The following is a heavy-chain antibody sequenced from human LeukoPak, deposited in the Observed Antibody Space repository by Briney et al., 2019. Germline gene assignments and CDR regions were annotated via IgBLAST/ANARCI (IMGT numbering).Heavy chain of an antibody. J-gene: IGHJ4*02. CDR3: ARDSGSYTFDY. CDR1: GGTFSSYA. CDR2: IIPILGIA. D-gene: IGHD1-26*01. Sequence: SVKVSCKASGGTFSSYAISWVRQAPGQGLEWMGRIIPILGIANYAQKFQGRVTITADKSTSTAYMELSSLRSEDTAVYYCARDSGSYTFDYWGQGTLVTVSS. V-gene: IGHV1-69*04.